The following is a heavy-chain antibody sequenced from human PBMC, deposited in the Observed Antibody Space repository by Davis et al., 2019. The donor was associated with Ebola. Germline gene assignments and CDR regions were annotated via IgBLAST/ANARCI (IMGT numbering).Heavy chain of an antibody. CDR1: GYIFTSYA. CDR3: ARDRVSYHFDY. CDR2: ISAYNGNT. D-gene: IGHD1-26*01. Sequence: ASVKVSCKASGYIFTSYAMHWVRQAPGQRLEWMGWISAYNGNTNYAQKLQGRVTMITDTSTSTAYMELRSLRSDDTAVYYCARDRVSYHFDYWGQGTLVTVSS. V-gene: IGHV1-18*01. J-gene: IGHJ4*02.